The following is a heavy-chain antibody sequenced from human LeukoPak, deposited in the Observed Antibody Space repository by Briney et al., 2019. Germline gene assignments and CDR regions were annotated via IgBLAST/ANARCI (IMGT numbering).Heavy chain of an antibody. D-gene: IGHD2-21*02. CDR2: IYPGDSDT. V-gene: IGHV5-51*01. CDR3: ARSYCGGDCSLYYFDY. J-gene: IGHJ4*02. Sequence: GESLKISCKGSGYSFTSYWIGWVRQIPGKGLEWMGIIYPGDSDTRYSPSFQGQVTISADKSISTAYLQWSSLKASDTAMYYCARSYCGGDCSLYYFDYWGQGTLVILSS. CDR1: GYSFTSYW.